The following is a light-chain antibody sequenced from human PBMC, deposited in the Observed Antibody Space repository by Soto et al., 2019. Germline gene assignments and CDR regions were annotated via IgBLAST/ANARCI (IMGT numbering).Light chain of an antibody. CDR1: QGISSX. V-gene: IGKV1-9*01. Sequence: DIQLTQSPXFLSASVGDRVTITCRASQGISSXLAWYQQKPGKAPKLLLYVASALKSGVPSRFSGSGSGTXXXLXXXXLXXXDXXXXXXXXXXXXPLTFGGGTTVEIK. CDR3: XXXXXXPLT. CDR2: VAS. J-gene: IGKJ4*01.